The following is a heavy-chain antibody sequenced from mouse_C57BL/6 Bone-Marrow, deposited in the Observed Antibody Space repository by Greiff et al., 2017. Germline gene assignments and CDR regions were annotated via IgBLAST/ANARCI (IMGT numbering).Heavy chain of an antibody. V-gene: IGHV1-81*01. D-gene: IGHD2-1*01. CDR2: IYPRSGNA. CDR3: ARGGYGNFYAMDY. J-gene: IGHJ4*01. Sequence: QVQLQQSGAELARPGASVKLSCKASGYTFTSYGISWVKQRTGQGLEWIGEIYPRSGNAYYNEKFKGKATLTADKSSSTAYMELRSLTSEDSAVYFCARGGYGNFYAMDYWGQGTSVTVSS. CDR1: GYTFTSYG.